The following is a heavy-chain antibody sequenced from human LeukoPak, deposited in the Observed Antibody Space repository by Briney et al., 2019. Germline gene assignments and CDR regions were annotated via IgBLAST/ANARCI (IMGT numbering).Heavy chain of an antibody. Sequence: GGSLRLSCAASGFTFSSYSMNWVRPAPGKGLEWVSSISSSSSYIYYADSVKGRFTISRDNAKNSLYLQMNSLRAEDTAVYYCARGVGSSRRYYFDYWGQGTLVTVSS. CDR3: ARGVGSSRRYYFDY. V-gene: IGHV3-21*01. J-gene: IGHJ4*02. D-gene: IGHD6-13*01. CDR1: GFTFSSYS. CDR2: ISSSSSYI.